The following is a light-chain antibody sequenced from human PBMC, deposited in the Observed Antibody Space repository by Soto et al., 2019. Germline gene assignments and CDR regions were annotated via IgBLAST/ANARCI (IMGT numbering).Light chain of an antibody. J-gene: IGLJ3*02. CDR2: DVS. Sequence: QSVLTQPASVSGSPGQSITISCTGTSSDVGAYNYVSWYQQHPGKAPKLMIYDVSNRASGVSNRFSGSKSGNTASLTISGLQAEDEADYYCSAQTTTNTLVFGGGTKLTVL. CDR3: SAQTTTNTLV. CDR1: SSDVGAYNY. V-gene: IGLV2-14*03.